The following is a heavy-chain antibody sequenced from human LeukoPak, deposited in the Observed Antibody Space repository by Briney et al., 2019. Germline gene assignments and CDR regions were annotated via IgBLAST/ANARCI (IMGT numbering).Heavy chain of an antibody. V-gene: IGHV3-30*03. CDR1: GFTFSSYG. CDR3: ARAEGNYVGAFDI. CDR2: ISYDGSNK. J-gene: IGHJ3*02. D-gene: IGHD4-11*01. Sequence: GGSLRLSCAASGFTFSSYGMHWVRQAPGKGLEWVALISYDGSNKYYADSVKGRFTISRDNSKNTLYLQMNSLRAEDTAVYYCARAEGNYVGAFDIWGQGTMVTVSS.